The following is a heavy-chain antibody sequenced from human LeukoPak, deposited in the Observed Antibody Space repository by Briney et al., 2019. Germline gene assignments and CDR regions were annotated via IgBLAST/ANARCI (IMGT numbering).Heavy chain of an antibody. CDR1: GFTFSDYP. V-gene: IGHV3-23*01. D-gene: IGHD3-10*01. CDR3: AKLGSVGELVD. J-gene: IGHJ4*02. CDR2: ISGSGETI. Sequence: GGSLRLSCAASGFTFSDYPMSWVRKAPGKGLEWVSVISGSGETIYYADSVKGRFTISRDNSKNTLYLQMNSLRAEDTAVYYCAKLGSVGELVDWGQGTLVTVSS.